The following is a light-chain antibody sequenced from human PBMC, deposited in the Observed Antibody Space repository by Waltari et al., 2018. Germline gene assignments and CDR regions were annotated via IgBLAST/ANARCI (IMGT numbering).Light chain of an antibody. V-gene: IGKV3-20*01. CDR3: QKYGTLPAT. CDR2: DAS. Sequence: EIVLTQSPGTLSLSPGERAPLSCRASQSVSRTLAWSQQKPGQPPRLLIYDASTRATGIPDRFSGSGSGTDFSLTISRLEPEDFAVYYCQKYGTLPATFGQGTKVEIK. J-gene: IGKJ1*01. CDR1: QSVSRT.